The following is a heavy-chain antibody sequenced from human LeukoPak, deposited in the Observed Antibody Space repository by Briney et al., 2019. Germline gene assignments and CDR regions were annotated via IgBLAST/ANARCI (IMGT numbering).Heavy chain of an antibody. V-gene: IGHV4-61*01. D-gene: IGHD3-22*01. CDR1: GGSVSSGSY. CDR2: IYYSGST. CDR3: ARATYDSSVHFDY. J-gene: IGHJ4*02. Sequence: SETLSLTCTVSGGSVSSGSYWSWIRQPPGKGLEWIGYIYYSGSTNYNPSLQSRVTISVDTSKSQFSLRLSSVTAADTAVYYCARATYDSSVHFDYWGQGTLVTVSS.